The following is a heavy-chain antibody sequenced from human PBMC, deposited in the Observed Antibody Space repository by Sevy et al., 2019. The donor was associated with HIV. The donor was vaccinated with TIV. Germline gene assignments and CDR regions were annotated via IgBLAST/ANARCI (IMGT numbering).Heavy chain of an antibody. J-gene: IGHJ4*02. CDR1: GGSMSSSDYF. Sequence: SETLSLTCTVSGGSMSSSDYFWGWVRQPPGKGLEWIGSIDYNGATYHSPSLKSRVTVAVDTSKNQFFLTLTSVTAADTAIYYCARHGAWRFYFDFWGQGALVTVSS. CDR3: ARHGAWRFYFDF. D-gene: IGHD3-16*01. V-gene: IGHV4-39*01. CDR2: IDYNGAT.